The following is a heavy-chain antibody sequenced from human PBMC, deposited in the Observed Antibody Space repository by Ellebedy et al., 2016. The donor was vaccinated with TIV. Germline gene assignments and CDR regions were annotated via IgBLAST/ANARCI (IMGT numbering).Heavy chain of an antibody. CDR3: ARVPWGSGAVNWFDP. V-gene: IGHV3-7*01. CDR1: GFTFSSYW. Sequence: GESLKISCAASGFTFSSYWMSWVRQAPGKGLEWVANIKEDGGEKYYVDSVKGRFPIARDNAKNSLYLQMNSLRAEDTAVYYCARVPWGSGAVNWFDPWGQGTLVTVSS. CDR2: IKEDGGEK. J-gene: IGHJ5*02. D-gene: IGHD3-10*01.